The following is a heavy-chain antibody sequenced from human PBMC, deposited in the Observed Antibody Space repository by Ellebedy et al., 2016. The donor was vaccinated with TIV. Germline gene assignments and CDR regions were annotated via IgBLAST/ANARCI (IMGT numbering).Heavy chain of an antibody. D-gene: IGHD6-19*01. Sequence: GGSLRLXCVASGFTFSNYAIHWVRQTPGKGLEWMAVVTFDGSNTYYAASVKGRFTVSRDNAKNTVFLQMNSLRAEDTAVYYCARGRERSDWFNYYYYGMDVWGQGTTVTVSS. CDR3: ARGRERSDWFNYYYYGMDV. CDR1: GFTFSNYA. J-gene: IGHJ6*02. CDR2: VTFDGSNT. V-gene: IGHV3-30*03.